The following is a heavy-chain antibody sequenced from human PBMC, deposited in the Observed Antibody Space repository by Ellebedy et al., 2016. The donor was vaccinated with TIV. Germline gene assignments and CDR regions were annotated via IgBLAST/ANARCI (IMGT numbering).Heavy chain of an antibody. J-gene: IGHJ4*02. CDR1: GFTFSDYY. CDR3: ARDWGYYYDSSGYSLMTGVDY. Sequence: GESLKISCAASGFTFSDYYMSWIRQAPGKGLEWVSIIYGGGGTYYADSVKGRFTISRDNSKNTLYLQMGSLRAEDMAVYYCARDWGYYYDSSGYSLMTGVDYWGQGTLVTVSS. V-gene: IGHV3-66*01. CDR2: IYGGGGT. D-gene: IGHD3-22*01.